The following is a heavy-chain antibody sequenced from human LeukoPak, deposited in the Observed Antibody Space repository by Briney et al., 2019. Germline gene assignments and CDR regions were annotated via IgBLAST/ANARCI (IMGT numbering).Heavy chain of an antibody. D-gene: IGHD3-16*02. V-gene: IGHV4-30-4*08. CDR3: ARWLPFGGVIVKDYFDY. Sequence: SQTLSLTCTVSGGSISSGDYYWSWIRQPPGKGLEWIGYIYYSGGTYYNPSLKSRVTISVDTSKNQFSLKLSSVTAADTAVYYCARWLPFGGVIVKDYFDYWGQGTLVTVSS. J-gene: IGHJ4*02. CDR1: GGSISSGDYY. CDR2: IYYSGGT.